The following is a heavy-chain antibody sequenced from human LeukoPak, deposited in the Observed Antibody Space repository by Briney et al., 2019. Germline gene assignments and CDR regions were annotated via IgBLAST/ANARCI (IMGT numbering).Heavy chain of an antibody. J-gene: IGHJ3*02. V-gene: IGHV3-7*01. CDR3: ARIPRGDGYTSGAFDI. D-gene: IGHD5-24*01. Sequence: PGGSLRLSCAGSGYTFSSYWMSWVRQAPGKGLEWVANIKQDGNEEYYLDSVKGRFTISRDNAKNSLYLQMNSLRAEDTAVYYCARIPRGDGYTSGAFDIWGQGTMVTVSS. CDR2: IKQDGNEE. CDR1: GYTFSSYW.